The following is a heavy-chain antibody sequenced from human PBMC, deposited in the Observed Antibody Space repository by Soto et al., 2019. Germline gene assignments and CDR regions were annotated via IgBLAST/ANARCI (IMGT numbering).Heavy chain of an antibody. J-gene: IGHJ4*02. D-gene: IGHD6-6*01. V-gene: IGHV4-39*01. CDR3: AKNLPKAGRFDY. CDR2: IYYSVRT. CDR1: GDSITRSTYF. Sequence: QLQLQESGPGLVKPSETLSLTCSLSGDSITRSTYFWAWIRQSPGKGLGWVGSIYYSVRTHYNPSPKRRVTMSVDRAKSQCSLKMSSVTASDTAVYYCAKNLPKAGRFDYWGPGTLVTVSS.